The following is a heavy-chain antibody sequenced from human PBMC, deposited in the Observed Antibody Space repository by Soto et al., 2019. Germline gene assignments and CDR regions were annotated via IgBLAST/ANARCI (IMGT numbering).Heavy chain of an antibody. CDR1: GFTFSGYA. J-gene: IGHJ4*02. Sequence: PGGSLRLSCAASGFTFSGYAMSWVRQAPGKGLEWVSAISGSGGSTYYAGSVKGRFTISRDTSKNTLFLQMNSLRAEDTAVYYCVKDSYDLHPFTYWGGRTPVTVYS. D-gene: IGHD3-3*01. V-gene: IGHV3-23*01. CDR2: ISGSGGST. CDR3: VKDSYDLHPFTY.